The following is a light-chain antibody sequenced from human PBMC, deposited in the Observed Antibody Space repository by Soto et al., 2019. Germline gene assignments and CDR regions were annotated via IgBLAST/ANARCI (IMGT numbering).Light chain of an antibody. J-gene: IGKJ1*01. CDR3: QQYYAIPPT. CDR2: WAS. V-gene: IGKV4-1*01. Sequence: DIVMTQSPDSLAVSLGERATINCKSSQNVLYNSNNKNYLSWYQQKPGQPPKLLIHWASTRESGVPDRFSGSGSETDFTLTISSLQAEDVAVYYCQQYYAIPPTFGQGTKVEIK. CDR1: QNVLYNSNNKNY.